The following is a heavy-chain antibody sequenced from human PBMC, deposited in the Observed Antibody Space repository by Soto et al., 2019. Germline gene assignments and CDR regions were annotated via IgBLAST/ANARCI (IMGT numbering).Heavy chain of an antibody. CDR3: VRDGTKTLRDWFDP. CDR1: GASISGFY. CDR2: IYATGTT. D-gene: IGHD1-1*01. Sequence: KPSEPLSLPCTVSGASISGFYWSWIRKSAGKGLEWIGRIYATGTTDYNPSLKSRVMMSVDTSKKQFSLKLRSVTAADTAVYYCVRDGTKTLRDWFDPWGQGISVTVSS. V-gene: IGHV4-4*07. J-gene: IGHJ5*02.